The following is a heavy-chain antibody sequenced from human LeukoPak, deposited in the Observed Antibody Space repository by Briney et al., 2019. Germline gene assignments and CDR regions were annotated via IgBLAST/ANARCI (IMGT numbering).Heavy chain of an antibody. V-gene: IGHV4-59*01. CDR1: GFTFSSYY. CDR3: ARTSTGDY. Sequence: GSLRLSCAASGFTFSSYYWSWFRQPPGKGLEWIGYITYSGSTKYNSSLKSRVTISVDTSKNQFSLKLSSVTAADTAVYYCARTSTGDYWGQGTLVTVSS. CDR2: ITYSGST. D-gene: IGHD1-14*01. J-gene: IGHJ4*02.